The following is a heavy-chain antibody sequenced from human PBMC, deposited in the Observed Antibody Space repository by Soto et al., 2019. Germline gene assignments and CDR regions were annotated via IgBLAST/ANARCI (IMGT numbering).Heavy chain of an antibody. CDR1: GGSISSGDYY. D-gene: IGHD3-22*01. V-gene: IGHV4-30-4*01. J-gene: IGHJ4*02. Sequence: SETLSLTCTVSGGSISSGDYYWSWIRQPPGKGLEWIGYIYYSGSTYYNPSLKSRVTISVDTSKNQFSLKLSSVTAADTAVYYCARGVSEYYYDSSGYYYYFDSWGQGTLVTVSS. CDR3: ARGVSEYYYDSSGYYYYFDS. CDR2: IYYSGST.